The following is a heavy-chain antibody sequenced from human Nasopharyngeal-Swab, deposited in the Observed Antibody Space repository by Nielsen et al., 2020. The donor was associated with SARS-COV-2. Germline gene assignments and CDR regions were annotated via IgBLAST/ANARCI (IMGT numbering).Heavy chain of an antibody. CDR3: ARQDVSGSYRFMVY. V-gene: IGHV4-59*08. J-gene: IGHJ4*02. CDR1: GGSIGTYY. CDR2: IYYTGST. D-gene: IGHD3-16*02. Sequence: SETLSLTCTVSGGSIGTYYWSWIRQPPGKGLAWIGYIYYTGSTMYNPSLKGRVPLSVDPSETQFSLRLTSVTAADSAVYYCARQDVSGSYRFMVYWGQGTLVTVSS.